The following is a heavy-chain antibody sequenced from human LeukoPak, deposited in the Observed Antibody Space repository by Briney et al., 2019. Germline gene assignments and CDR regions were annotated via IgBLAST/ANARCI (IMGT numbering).Heavy chain of an antibody. CDR3: ARQHSGWLQLGYFDL. D-gene: IGHD5-24*01. CDR1: GGSFSGNN. V-gene: IGHV4-34*01. CDR2: INHSGTT. J-gene: IGHJ2*01. Sequence: SETLSLTCGVYGGSFSGNNWTWIRQSPGKGLEWIGEINHSGTTNYNPSVKSRVTISVDTSKNQFSLKLSSVTAADTAVYYCARQHSGWLQLGYFDLWGRGTLVTVSS.